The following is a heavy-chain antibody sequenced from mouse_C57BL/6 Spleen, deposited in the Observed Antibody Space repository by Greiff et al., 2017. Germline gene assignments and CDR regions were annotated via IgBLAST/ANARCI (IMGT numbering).Heavy chain of an antibody. V-gene: IGHV3-6*01. CDR3: ARGRSITTVVADWYFDV. CDR2: IRYDGSN. D-gene: IGHD1-1*01. CDR1: GYSITSGYY. Sequence: EVQLQESGPGLVKPSQSLSLTCSVTGYSITSGYYWNWIRQFPGNKPEWMGYIRYDGSNNYNPSNKNRNSITRDTSKKQFFLKLNSVTTEDTATYYCARGRSITTVVADWYFDVWGTGTTVTVSS. J-gene: IGHJ1*03.